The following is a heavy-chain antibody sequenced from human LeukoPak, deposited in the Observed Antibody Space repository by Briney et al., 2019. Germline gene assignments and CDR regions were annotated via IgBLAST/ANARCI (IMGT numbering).Heavy chain of an antibody. CDR1: GGSISSYH. CDR2: IYTSGST. V-gene: IGHV4-4*09. CDR3: ARLSWWFDP. Sequence: SETLSLTCCVSGGSISSYHWSWIRQPPGKGLEWIGNIYTSGSTNYNPSLKSRVTISVDTSKNQFSLKLSSVTAADTAVYYCARLSWWFDPWGQGTLVTVSS. J-gene: IGHJ5*02.